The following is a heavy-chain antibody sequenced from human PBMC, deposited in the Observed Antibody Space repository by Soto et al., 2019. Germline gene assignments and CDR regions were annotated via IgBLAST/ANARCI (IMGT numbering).Heavy chain of an antibody. J-gene: IGHJ4*02. V-gene: IGHV1-18*01. CDR2: INVYNGNT. CDR3: ARDTSRGEYDY. D-gene: IGHD3-10*01. CDR1: GYTFTSYG. Sequence: QVQLVQSGAEVKKPGASVKVSCKASGYTFTSYGISWVRQAPGQGLEWMGWINVYNGNTNYAQKLQGRXTXTXXTSTSTAYLDLRSLRSDDTAVYFCARDTSRGEYDYWGQGTLVTVSS.